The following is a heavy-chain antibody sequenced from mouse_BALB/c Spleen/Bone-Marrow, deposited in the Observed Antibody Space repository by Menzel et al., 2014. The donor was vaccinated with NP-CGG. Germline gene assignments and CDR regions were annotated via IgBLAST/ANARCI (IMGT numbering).Heavy chain of an antibody. CDR3: TSRAGGWFAY. J-gene: IGHJ3*01. CDR2: IDPSDSET. Sequence: VQLQESGPQLVRPGASVKISCKASGYSFTNYWMHWVKQRPGQGLEWIGMIDPSDSETRLNQKFKDKATLTVDKSSSTAYMQLSSPTSEDSAVYYCTSRAGGWFAYWGQGTLVTVSA. V-gene: IGHV1S127*01. CDR1: GYSFTNYW. D-gene: IGHD6-1*01.